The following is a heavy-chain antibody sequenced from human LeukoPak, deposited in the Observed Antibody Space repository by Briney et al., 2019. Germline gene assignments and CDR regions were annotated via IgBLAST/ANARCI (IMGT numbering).Heavy chain of an antibody. D-gene: IGHD3-10*01. CDR1: GFTFSNYV. J-gene: IGHJ4*02. CDR2: ITGNGDTT. CDR3: AREGDSGTYDY. Sequence: AGSLRLSCAASGFTFSNYVLHWVRQAPGKGLESVSAITGNGDTTYYADSVKGRFTISRDNPKNTLYLQMGSLRTEDMAVYYCAREGDSGTYDYWGQGTLVTVSS. V-gene: IGHV3-64*02.